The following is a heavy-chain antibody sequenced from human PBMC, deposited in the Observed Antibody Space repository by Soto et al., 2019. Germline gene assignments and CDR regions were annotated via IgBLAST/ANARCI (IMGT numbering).Heavy chain of an antibody. D-gene: IGHD3-10*01. J-gene: IGHJ6*03. CDR1: GCNISSYY. V-gene: IGHV4-59*08. Sequence: SETLSLTSTVSGCNISSYYWSWIRQPPGKGLEWIGYIYYSGSTNYNPSLKSRVTISVDTSKNQFSLKLSSVTAADTAVYYCARITMVRGVALYYYMDVWGKGTTVTVSS. CDR2: IYYSGST. CDR3: ARITMVRGVALYYYMDV.